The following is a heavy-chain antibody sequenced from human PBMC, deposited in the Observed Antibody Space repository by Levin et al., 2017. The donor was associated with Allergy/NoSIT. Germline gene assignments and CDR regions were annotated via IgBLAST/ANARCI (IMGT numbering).Heavy chain of an antibody. V-gene: IGHV3-30*18. D-gene: IGHD2-2*01. CDR2: ISYDGSNK. J-gene: IGHJ6*02. CDR3: AKDSGYCSSTSCYYGMDV. CDR1: GFTFSSYG. Sequence: GESLKISCAASGFTFSSYGMHWVRQAPGKGLEWVAVISYDGSNKYYADSVKGRFTISRDNSKNTLYLQMNSLRAEDTAVYYCAKDSGYCSSTSCYYGMDVWGQGTTVTVSS.